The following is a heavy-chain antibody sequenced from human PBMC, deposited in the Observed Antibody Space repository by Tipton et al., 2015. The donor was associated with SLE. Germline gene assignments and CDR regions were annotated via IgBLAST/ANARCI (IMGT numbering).Heavy chain of an antibody. V-gene: IGHV3-74*01. CDR3: ARDQEPYDAFDI. Sequence: SLRLSCAVSGVTVNSYWMHWVRQDPGKGLVWVSRINSDGSSTNYADSVKGRFTISRDNAKNTLYLQMNSLRAEDTAVYYCARDQEPYDAFDIWGQGTMVTVSS. D-gene: IGHD1-14*01. CDR1: GVTVNSYW. J-gene: IGHJ3*02. CDR2: INSDGSST.